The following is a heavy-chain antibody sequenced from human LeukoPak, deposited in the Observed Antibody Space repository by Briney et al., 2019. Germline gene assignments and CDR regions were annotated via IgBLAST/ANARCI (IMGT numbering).Heavy chain of an antibody. V-gene: IGHV4-59*01. D-gene: IGHD3-10*01. CDR3: ASAGMVRGLYYYYMDV. Sequence: SETLSLTCTVSGGSISSYYWSWIRQPPGKGLEWIGYIYYSGSTNYNPSLKSRVTISVDTSKNQFSLKLSSVTAADTAVYYCASAGMVRGLYYYYMDVWGKGTTVTVSS. CDR1: GGSISSYY. J-gene: IGHJ6*03. CDR2: IYYSGST.